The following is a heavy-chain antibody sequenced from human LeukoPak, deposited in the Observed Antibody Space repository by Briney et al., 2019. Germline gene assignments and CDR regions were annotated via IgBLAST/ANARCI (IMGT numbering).Heavy chain of an antibody. Sequence: ASVKVSCEVSGYTLTELSMHWVRQAPGKGLEWMGGFDPEDGETIYAQKFQGRVTMTEDTSTDTAYMELSSLRSEDTAVYYCATHGLLRDSSGYYFDYWGQGTLVTVSS. V-gene: IGHV1-24*01. CDR3: ATHGLLRDSSGYYFDY. J-gene: IGHJ4*02. D-gene: IGHD3-22*01. CDR2: FDPEDGET. CDR1: GYTLTELS.